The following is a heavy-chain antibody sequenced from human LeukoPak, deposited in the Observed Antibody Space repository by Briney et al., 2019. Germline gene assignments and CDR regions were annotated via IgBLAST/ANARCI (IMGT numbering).Heavy chain of an antibody. D-gene: IGHD1-26*01. V-gene: IGHV3-30-3*01. Sequence: HPGGSLRLSCAASGFTFSSYAMHWVRQAPGKGLEWVAVISYDGSNKYYADSVKGRFTISRDNSKNTLYLQMNSLRAEDTAVYYCARAGGSYWGPGDYWGQGTLVTVSS. CDR3: ARAGGSYWGPGDY. CDR2: ISYDGSNK. J-gene: IGHJ4*02. CDR1: GFTFSSYA.